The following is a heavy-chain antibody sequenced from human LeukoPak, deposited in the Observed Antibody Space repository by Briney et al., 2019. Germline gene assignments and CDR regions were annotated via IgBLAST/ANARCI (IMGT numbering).Heavy chain of an antibody. D-gene: IGHD4-17*01. Sequence: GGSLRLSCAASDFTVSRNYMSWVRQAPGKGLEWVSVIYSGGTTKYADSVKGRFTISRDNSKNTLYLQMNSLRVEDTALYYCASRSGGDYPYFDYWGQGTLVTISS. V-gene: IGHV3-53*01. J-gene: IGHJ4*02. CDR1: DFTVSRNY. CDR3: ASRSGGDYPYFDY. CDR2: IYSGGTT.